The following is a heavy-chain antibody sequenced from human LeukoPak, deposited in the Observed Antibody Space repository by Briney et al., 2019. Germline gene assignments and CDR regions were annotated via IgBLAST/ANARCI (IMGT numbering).Heavy chain of an antibody. D-gene: IGHD3-3*01. J-gene: IGHJ6*02. CDR1: GGSISSYY. V-gene: IGHV4-4*07. CDR3: AKDTQYDFWSGHGGGYGMDV. CDR2: IYTSGST. Sequence: SETLSLTCTVSGGSISSYYWSWIRQPAGKGLEWIGRIYTSGSTNYNPSLKSRVTMSVDTSTNQFSLKLSSVTAADTAVYYCAKDTQYDFWSGHGGGYGMDVWGQGTTVTVSS.